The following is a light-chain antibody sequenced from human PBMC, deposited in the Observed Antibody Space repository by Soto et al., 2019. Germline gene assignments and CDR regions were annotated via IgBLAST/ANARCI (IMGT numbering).Light chain of an antibody. Sequence: QLTQSPSSLSAYVGDRVGITCRASQGISSYLAWYQKKPGKAPNLLIYAASTLQSGVPSRFGGSGSGTDFTLTISSLQPEDFATYHCQQLNTYPITFGQGTRLEIK. CDR2: AAS. J-gene: IGKJ5*01. CDR3: QQLNTYPIT. V-gene: IGKV1-9*01. CDR1: QGISSY.